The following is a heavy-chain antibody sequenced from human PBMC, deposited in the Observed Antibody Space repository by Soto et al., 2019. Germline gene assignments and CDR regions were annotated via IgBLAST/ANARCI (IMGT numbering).Heavy chain of an antibody. V-gene: IGHV1-8*01. CDR3: ARGRSSGSYYLLDY. J-gene: IGHJ4*02. D-gene: IGHD3-10*01. CDR1: GNTFTSYD. CDR2: INPNSGNI. Sequence: ASVKVSCKASGNTFTSYDINWVRQATGHGLEWMGWINPNSGNIGYAQKFQGRVTMTRDTAIRTAYMEVSRLRSDDTAVYYCARGRSSGSYYLLDYWGQGTLVTVSS.